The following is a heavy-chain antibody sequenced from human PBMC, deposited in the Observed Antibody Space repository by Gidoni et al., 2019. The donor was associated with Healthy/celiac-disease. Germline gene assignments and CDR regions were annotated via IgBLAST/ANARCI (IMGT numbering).Heavy chain of an antibody. D-gene: IGHD3-10*01. CDR2: ISSRSGYI. CDR1: GFTFSSYS. Sequence: ELQLVESGGGLVKPGGSLRLYCASSGFTFSSYSMNWVRHAPGKGLEWVSSISSRSGYIYYADSVKGRFTSSRDNAKNSLYLQMNSLRAEDTAVYYCARGGITVVKGVINHWGQGTLVTVSS. J-gene: IGHJ4*02. V-gene: IGHV3-21*01. CDR3: ARGGITVVKGVINH.